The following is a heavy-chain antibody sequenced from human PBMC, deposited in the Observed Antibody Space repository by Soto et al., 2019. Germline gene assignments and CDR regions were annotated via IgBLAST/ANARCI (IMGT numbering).Heavy chain of an antibody. CDR1: GFTFSSYA. Sequence: PGGSLRLSCAASGFTFSSYAMSWVRQAPGKGLEWVSAISGSGGSTYYADSVKGRFTISRDNSKNTLYLQMNSLRAEDTAVYYCAKVGGPKIYDSSGYYYFDYWGQGPLVTVSS. CDR3: AKVGGPKIYDSSGYYYFDY. CDR2: ISGSGGST. V-gene: IGHV3-23*01. D-gene: IGHD3-22*01. J-gene: IGHJ4*02.